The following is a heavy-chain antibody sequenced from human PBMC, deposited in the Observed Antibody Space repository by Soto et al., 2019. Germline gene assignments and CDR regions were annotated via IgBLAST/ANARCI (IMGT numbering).Heavy chain of an antibody. V-gene: IGHV4-34*01. D-gene: IGHD7-27*01. CDR2: INHSGST. CDR3: AALPGGTWGPYYYYGMDV. Sequence: SETLSLTCAVYGGSFSCYYWSWIRQPPGKGLEWIGEINHSGSTNYNPSLKSRVTISVDTPKNQFSLKLSSVTAADTAVYYCAALPGGTWGPYYYYGMDVWGQGTTVTVSS. J-gene: IGHJ6*02. CDR1: GGSFSCYY.